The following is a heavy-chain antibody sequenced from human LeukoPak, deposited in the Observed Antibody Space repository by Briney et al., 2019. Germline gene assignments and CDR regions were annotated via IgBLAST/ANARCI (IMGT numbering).Heavy chain of an antibody. J-gene: IGHJ4*02. D-gene: IGHD6-13*01. CDR2: ISGSGGST. CDR1: GFTFSSYA. CDR3: AKGEYSSSWYYFDY. V-gene: IGHV3-23*01. Sequence: GGSLRLSCAASGFTFSSYAMSWVRQAPGKGLEWVSAISGSGGSTYYADSVKGRFTNSRDNSKNTLYLQMNSLRAEDTAVYYCAKGEYSSSWYYFDYWGQGTLVTVSS.